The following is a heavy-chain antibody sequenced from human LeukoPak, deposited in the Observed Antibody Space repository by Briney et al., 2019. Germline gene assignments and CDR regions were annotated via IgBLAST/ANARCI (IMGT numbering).Heavy chain of an antibody. J-gene: IGHJ5*02. CDR3: ARGPRTVIPFDP. D-gene: IGHD4-17*01. V-gene: IGHV1-8*03. CDR1: GYTFTSFD. CDR2: MNPSSGDT. Sequence: EASVKVSCKASGYTFTSFDINWVRQATGQGPEWMGWMNPSSGDTGYAQKFQGRVTFTRDTSTNTAYMELSSLRSDDTAVYYCARGPRTVIPFDPWGQGTLVTVSS.